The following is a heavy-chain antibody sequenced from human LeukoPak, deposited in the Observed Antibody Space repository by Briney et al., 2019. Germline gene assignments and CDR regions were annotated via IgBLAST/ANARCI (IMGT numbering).Heavy chain of an antibody. CDR2: ISGYNGKI. D-gene: IGHD2-2*01. V-gene: IGHV1-18*01. CDR1: GGTFSSYA. CDR3: ARRFCSSVSCYDDDAFDV. Sequence: ASVKVSCKASGGTFSSYAISWVRQAPGQGLEWMGWISGYNGKINYAQKFQGRVTMTTDTSTSTAYLELRSLTSEDTAVYYCARRFCSSVSCYDDDAFDVWGQGKFFTVSS. J-gene: IGHJ3*01.